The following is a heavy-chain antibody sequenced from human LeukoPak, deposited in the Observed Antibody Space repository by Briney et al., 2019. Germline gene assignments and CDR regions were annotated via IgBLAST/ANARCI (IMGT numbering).Heavy chain of an antibody. Sequence: PGGSLRLSCSASGFNFKNYAMNCVRQAPGKGLEYVSAISSNGGSTYYADSVKGRCTISRDNSKNTLYLQMSSLRAEDTAVYYCGLAEYYYDSSGSDDAFDIWGQGTMVIVSS. CDR3: GLAEYYYDSSGSDDAFDI. J-gene: IGHJ3*02. V-gene: IGHV3-64D*08. CDR2: ISSNGGST. CDR1: GFNFKNYA. D-gene: IGHD3-22*01.